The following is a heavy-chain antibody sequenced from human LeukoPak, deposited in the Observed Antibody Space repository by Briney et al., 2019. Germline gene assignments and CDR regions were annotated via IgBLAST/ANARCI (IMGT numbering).Heavy chain of an antibody. J-gene: IGHJ4*02. CDR3: ARGDSRTGSLPPY. Sequence: PGGSLRLSCAASGFTFDDYGLSWVRQAPGKGLEWVSTINWNGGSTGYADSVKGRFTISRDNAKNSLYLQMNSLRSDDTAVYYCARGDSRTGSLPPYWGQGTLVTVSS. CDR1: GFTFDDYG. D-gene: IGHD3-10*01. V-gene: IGHV3-20*04. CDR2: INWNGGST.